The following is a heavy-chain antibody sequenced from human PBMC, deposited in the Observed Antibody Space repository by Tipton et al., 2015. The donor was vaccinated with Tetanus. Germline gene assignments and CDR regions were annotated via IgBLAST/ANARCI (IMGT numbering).Heavy chain of an antibody. J-gene: IGHJ4*02. CDR1: GVSMRSSTYF. CDR2: IFYNGRT. CDR3: ARTTRRWLHPDY. D-gene: IGHD5-24*01. V-gene: IGHV4-61*05. Sequence: TLSLTCAVSGVSMRSSTYFWGWIRQPPGKGLEWIAYIFYNGRTQSNPSLKSRVSISVDTAKNQFSLQLKSVTAADTAIYYCARTTRRWLHPDYWGPGTLVTVSS.